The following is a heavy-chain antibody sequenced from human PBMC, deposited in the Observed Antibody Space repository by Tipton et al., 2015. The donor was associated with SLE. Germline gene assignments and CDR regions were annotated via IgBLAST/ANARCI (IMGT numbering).Heavy chain of an antibody. D-gene: IGHD3-3*01. CDR2: IYTSGST. Sequence: GLVKPSETLSLTCTVSGVSISSSYWSWIRQPAGKGLEWIGRIYTSGSTDDNPSLKSRVTMSVDMSKNQIFLQMTSVTAADTAVYFCARSAIIDPFDFWGQGTLVTVSS. CDR1: GVSISSSY. CDR3: ARSAIIDPFDF. J-gene: IGHJ4*02. V-gene: IGHV4-4*07.